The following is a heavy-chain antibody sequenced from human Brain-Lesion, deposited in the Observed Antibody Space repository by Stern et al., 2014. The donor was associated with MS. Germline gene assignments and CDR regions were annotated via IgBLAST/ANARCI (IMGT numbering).Heavy chain of an antibody. CDR3: AEGGSYGFVY. D-gene: IGHD4-17*01. Sequence: QVQLVESGAEVKKTGSSVKVSCQASGNTFTNRYLHWVRQAPGQALAWVGRVTPFTGKTNYAQNFQDRVTITMDRSMSTAYMDLSSLRSDDTAIYFCAEGGSYGFVYWGQGTLVTVSS. CDR2: VTPFTGKT. J-gene: IGHJ4*02. CDR1: GNTFTNRY. V-gene: IGHV1-45*02.